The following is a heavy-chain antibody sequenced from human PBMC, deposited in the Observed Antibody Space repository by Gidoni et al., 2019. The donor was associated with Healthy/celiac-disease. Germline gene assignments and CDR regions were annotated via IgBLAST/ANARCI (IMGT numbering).Heavy chain of an antibody. J-gene: IGHJ6*02. Sequence: VQLVESGGAVVQHGRSLRLSWAAPGFTFRSYGMHWVRQAPGKGLEGVAVISYDGSNKYYADSVKGRFTIARDNSKNTLYLQMNSLRAEDTAVYYCAKDGVTMVRGYGMDVWGQGTTVTVSS. V-gene: IGHV3-30*18. CDR2: ISYDGSNK. D-gene: IGHD3-10*01. CDR1: GFTFRSYG. CDR3: AKDGVTMVRGYGMDV.